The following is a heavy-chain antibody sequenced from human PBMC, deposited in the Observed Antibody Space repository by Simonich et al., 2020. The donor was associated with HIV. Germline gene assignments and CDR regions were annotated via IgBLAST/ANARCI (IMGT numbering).Heavy chain of an antibody. D-gene: IGHD3-3*01. V-gene: IGHV4-34*04. Sequence: QVQLQQWGAGLLKPSETLSLTCAVYGGSFSGYYWSWIRQPPGKGLEWIGEINHSEITNDNSSLNSRATISVDKSKHQFSLKLSSVTAADTAIYYCARRDRELILYFDYWGQGNLVTVSS. CDR3: ARRDRELILYFDY. CDR2: INHSEIT. CDR1: GGSFSGYY. J-gene: IGHJ4*02.